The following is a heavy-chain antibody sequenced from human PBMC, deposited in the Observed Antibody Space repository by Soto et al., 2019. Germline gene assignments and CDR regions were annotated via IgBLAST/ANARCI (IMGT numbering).Heavy chain of an antibody. D-gene: IGHD6-19*01. V-gene: IGHV1-69*06. Sequence: QVQLVQSGAEVKKPGSSVKVSCKASGGTFNSYALTWVRQAPGQGLEWMGGIIPIFRSSNYAEKFQGRVTITANRSTSTAYMELSSLRAEDTAVSYCAAVLQPPKGRGWRGLYWYFDLWGRGTLVTVSS. CDR1: GGTFNSYA. J-gene: IGHJ2*01. CDR3: AAVLQPPKGRGWRGLYWYFDL. CDR2: IIPIFRSS.